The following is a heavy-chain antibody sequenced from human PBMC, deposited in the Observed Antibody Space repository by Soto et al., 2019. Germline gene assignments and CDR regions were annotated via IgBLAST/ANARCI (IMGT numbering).Heavy chain of an antibody. CDR2: IVVGSGNT. V-gene: IGHV1-58*01. D-gene: IGHD3-22*01. CDR1: GFTFTSSA. CDR3: AASTYYYDSSGYYFH. J-gene: IGHJ4*02. Sequence: GASVKVSCKASGFTFTSSAVQWVRQARGQRLEWIGWIVVGSGNTNYAQKFQERVTITRDMSTSTAYMELSSLRSEDTAVYYCAASTYYYDSSGYYFHWGQGTLVTV.